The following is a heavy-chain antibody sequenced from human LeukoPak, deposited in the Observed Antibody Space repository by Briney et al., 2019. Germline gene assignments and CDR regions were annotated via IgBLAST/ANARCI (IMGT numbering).Heavy chain of an antibody. Sequence: SETLSLTCTVSGGSISSEGYYWSWIRQHPGKGLEWIGYIYYSGSTYYNPSLKSRVTISIDTSKNQFSLKLSSVTAADTAVYYCARYDSSGYYSSLDYWGQGTLVTVSS. V-gene: IGHV4-31*03. D-gene: IGHD3-22*01. CDR3: ARYDSSGYYSSLDY. J-gene: IGHJ4*02. CDR1: GGSISSEGYY. CDR2: IYYSGST.